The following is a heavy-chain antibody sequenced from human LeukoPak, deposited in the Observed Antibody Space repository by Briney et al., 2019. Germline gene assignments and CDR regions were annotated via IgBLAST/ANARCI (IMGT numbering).Heavy chain of an antibody. J-gene: IGHJ3*02. CDR1: GYSFTSYW. Sequence: AESLKISCKVSGYSFTSYWISWVRQMPGKGLEWMGSIDPSDSYTNYSPSFQGHVTISADKSISTAYLQWSSLKASDTAMYYCARHTVTNDAFDIWGQGTMVTVSS. V-gene: IGHV5-10-1*01. CDR3: ARHTVTNDAFDI. D-gene: IGHD4-17*01. CDR2: IDPSDSYT.